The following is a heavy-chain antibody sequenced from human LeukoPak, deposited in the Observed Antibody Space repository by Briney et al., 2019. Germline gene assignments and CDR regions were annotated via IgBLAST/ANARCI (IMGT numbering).Heavy chain of an antibody. V-gene: IGHV1-18*01. CDR2: ISAYNGNT. D-gene: IGHD6-13*01. CDR1: GYTFTSYG. Sequence: ASVKVSCKASGYTFTSYGISWVRQAPGQGLEWMGWISAYNGNTNYAQKLQGRVTMTTDTSTSTAYMELRSLRSDDTAVYYCARDPMTAAAGTFDYWGQGTLVTVSS. J-gene: IGHJ4*02. CDR3: ARDPMTAAAGTFDY.